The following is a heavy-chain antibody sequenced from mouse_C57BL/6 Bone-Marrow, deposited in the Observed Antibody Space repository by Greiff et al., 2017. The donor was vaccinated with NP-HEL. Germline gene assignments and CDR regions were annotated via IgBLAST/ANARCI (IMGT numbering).Heavy chain of an antibody. CDR1: GYTFTSYW. J-gene: IGHJ2*01. CDR3: AREGGSDFDY. V-gene: IGHV1-69*01. CDR2: IDPSDSYT. Sequence: VQLQQPGAELVTPGASVKLSCKASGYTFTSYWMHWVKQRPGQGLEWIGEIDPSDSYTNYNQKFKGKSTLTVDKSSSTAYMQLSSLTSEDSAVYYCAREGGSDFDYWGQGTTLTVSS.